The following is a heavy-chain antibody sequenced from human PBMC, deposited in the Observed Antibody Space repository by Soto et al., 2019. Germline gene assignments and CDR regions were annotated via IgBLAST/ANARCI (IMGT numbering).Heavy chain of an antibody. CDR1: GFTFSSYW. Sequence: GGSLRLSCAASGFTFSSYWMSWVRQAPGKGLEWVANIKQDGSEKYYVDSVKGRFAISRDNAKNSLYLQMNSLRAEDTAVYYCARVSVRSSSWYLHYYYGMDVWGQGTTVTVSS. V-gene: IGHV3-7*03. D-gene: IGHD6-13*01. CDR2: IKQDGSEK. J-gene: IGHJ6*02. CDR3: ARVSVRSSSWYLHYYYGMDV.